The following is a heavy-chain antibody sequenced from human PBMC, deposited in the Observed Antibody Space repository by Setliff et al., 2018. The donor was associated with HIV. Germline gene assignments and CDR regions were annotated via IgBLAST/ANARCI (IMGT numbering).Heavy chain of an antibody. CDR3: ARASPTYYDNSGFDY. Sequence: SETLSLTCSVSGGSVTSGGGYYWSWIRQLPGKGLEWIGNIYYSGGTSYNPSLQSRVSISVDMSKNQFTLKLTSLTAADTAVYYCARASPTYYDNSGFDYWGQGTLVTVSS. J-gene: IGHJ4*02. V-gene: IGHV4-31*03. CDR1: GGSVTSGGGYY. D-gene: IGHD3-22*01. CDR2: IYYSGGT.